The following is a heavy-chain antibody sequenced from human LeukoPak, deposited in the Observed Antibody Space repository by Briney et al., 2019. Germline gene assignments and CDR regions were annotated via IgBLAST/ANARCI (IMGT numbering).Heavy chain of an antibody. D-gene: IGHD3-9*01. CDR1: GFTVSSNY. Sequence: PGGSLRLSCAASGFTVSSNYMSWVRQAPGKGLEWVSVIYSGGSTYYADSVKGRFTISRDNSKNTLYLQMNSLRAEDTAVYYCARVSRVRFDWLFSYFDYWGQGTLVTVSS. V-gene: IGHV3-53*01. CDR3: ARVSRVRFDWLFSYFDY. J-gene: IGHJ4*02. CDR2: IYSGGST.